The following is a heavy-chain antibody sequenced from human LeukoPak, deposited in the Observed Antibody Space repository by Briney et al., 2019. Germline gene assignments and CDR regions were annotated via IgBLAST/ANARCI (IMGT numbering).Heavy chain of an antibody. Sequence: WGSLRLSCAAPGFTFSSYGMHWVRQAPGKGLEWVAVMAYDGSNEYYADSVKGRFTISRDNSKNTLYLQMNSLRTEDTAVYYCAKDRSSSWSFDYWGQGTPVTVSS. D-gene: IGHD6-13*01. CDR2: MAYDGSNE. V-gene: IGHV3-30*18. CDR3: AKDRSSSWSFDY. CDR1: GFTFSSYG. J-gene: IGHJ4*02.